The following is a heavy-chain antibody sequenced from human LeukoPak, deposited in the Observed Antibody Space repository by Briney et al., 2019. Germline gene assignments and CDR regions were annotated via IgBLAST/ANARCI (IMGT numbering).Heavy chain of an antibody. CDR1: GGSISPYY. D-gene: IGHD3-9*01. Sequence: PSETLSLTCTVSGGSISPYYWSWIRQPPGKGLEWIGYIYYSGSTNYNPSLKSRVTISVDTSKNQFSLKLSSVTAVDTAVYYCAKAANYDILTGYRGDYYMDVWGKGTTVTISS. J-gene: IGHJ6*03. V-gene: IGHV4-59*01. CDR3: AKAANYDILTGYRGDYYMDV. CDR2: IYYSGST.